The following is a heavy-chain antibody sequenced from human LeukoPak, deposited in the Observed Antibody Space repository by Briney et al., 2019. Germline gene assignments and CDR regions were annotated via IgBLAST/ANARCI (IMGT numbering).Heavy chain of an antibody. CDR3: TRARFGRDGMDV. D-gene: IGHD3-10*01. J-gene: IGHJ6*02. Sequence: GGSLRLSCVASGFTLSSYSMNWVRQAPVKELEWVSYVDSSSRTIYCTDSAKGRFTISRDNAKNSLYLHMSSLRVEDTAVYYCTRARFGRDGMDVWGQGTTVTVSS. CDR2: VDSSSRTI. CDR1: GFTLSSYS. V-gene: IGHV3-48*01.